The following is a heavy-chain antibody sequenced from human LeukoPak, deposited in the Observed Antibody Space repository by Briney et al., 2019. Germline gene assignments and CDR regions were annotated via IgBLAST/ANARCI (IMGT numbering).Heavy chain of an antibody. CDR3: AKDPYGTRYFDY. V-gene: IGHV3-23*01. CDR2: LSGSGYST. J-gene: IGHJ4*02. CDR1: GFTFSSHA. Sequence: GGSLRLSCAASGFTFSSHALSWVRQAPGKGLEWGSSLSGSGYSTYYADSVKGRFTISRDNSKNTVYLQMNSLRAEDTAVYYCAKDPYGTRYFDYWGQGTLVTVSS. D-gene: IGHD2-2*01.